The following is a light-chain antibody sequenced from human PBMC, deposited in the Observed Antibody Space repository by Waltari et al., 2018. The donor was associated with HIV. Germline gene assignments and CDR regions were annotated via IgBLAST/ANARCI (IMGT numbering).Light chain of an antibody. Sequence: VSWMTQSPSLLGASTGDRVTGSCRMRQGTSSYLSCYQQKPGNASELLIYAASTLQSGVPSRFSGSGSGTDFTLTISCLQSDDFASYYCQHYYSFPSPFGPGTQLEL. J-gene: IGKJ2*01. V-gene: IGKV1D-8*01. CDR2: AAS. CDR1: QGTSSY. CDR3: QHYYSFPSP.